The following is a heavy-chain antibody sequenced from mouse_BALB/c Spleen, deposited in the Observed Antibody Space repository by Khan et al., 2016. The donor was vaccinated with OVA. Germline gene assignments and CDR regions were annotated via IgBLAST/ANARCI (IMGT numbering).Heavy chain of an antibody. CDR3: ARKNYYGYAVDY. Sequence: EVQLQELGPGLVKPSQSLSLTCTVTGYSITSNYAWNWIRQFPGNKLEWMGYISYSGSTSYNPSLKSRISITRDTSKNQFFLQLNSVTTEDTATYCCARKNYYGYAVDYWGQGTSVTVSS. D-gene: IGHD1-1*01. CDR2: ISYSGST. J-gene: IGHJ4*01. CDR1: GYSITSNYA. V-gene: IGHV3-2*02.